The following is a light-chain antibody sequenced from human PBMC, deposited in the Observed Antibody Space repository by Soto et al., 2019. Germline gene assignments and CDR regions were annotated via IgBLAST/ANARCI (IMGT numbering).Light chain of an antibody. J-gene: IGKJ2*01. CDR3: QHYNNWPALYT. CDR2: GAS. V-gene: IGKV3-15*01. CDR1: QSVSSN. Sequence: EIVMTQSPATLCVSPGERAALSCRASQSVSSNLAWYQQKPGQAPRLLIYGASTRATGIPARFSGSGSGTEFTLSISSLQSEDFAVYYCQHYNNWPALYTFGQGTKLEIK.